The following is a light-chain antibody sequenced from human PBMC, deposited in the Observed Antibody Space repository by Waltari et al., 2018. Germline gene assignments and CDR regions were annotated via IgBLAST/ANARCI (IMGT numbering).Light chain of an antibody. CDR2: KGI. CDR1: SVSVSSTSY. J-gene: IGLJ3*02. Sequence: QTAVTQEPSLSVSPGGTVTLTCALSSVSVSSTSYPTWYQQTPVPPPRTPVDKGISRSAGVPDRFSGSILGNTAALTITGAQADDESDYYCSMYMGSGVWVFGGGTKLTVL. CDR3: SMYMGSGVWV. V-gene: IGLV8-61*01.